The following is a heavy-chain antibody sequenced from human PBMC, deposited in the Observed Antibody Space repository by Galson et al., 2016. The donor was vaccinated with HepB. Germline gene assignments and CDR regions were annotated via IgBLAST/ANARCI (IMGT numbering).Heavy chain of an antibody. V-gene: IGHV4-61*01. J-gene: IGHJ4*02. CDR2: IYNSGST. D-gene: IGHD6-13*01. Sequence: ETLSLPCTVSGGSVSIGNYYWSWIRQPPGKGLEWIGNIYNSGSTKYNPSLKSRVTTSVDTSKNQFSLQLRSVTAADTAVYYCARDRGSAAGFDYWGQGTLVTVSS. CDR1: GGSVSIGNYY. CDR3: ARDRGSAAGFDY.